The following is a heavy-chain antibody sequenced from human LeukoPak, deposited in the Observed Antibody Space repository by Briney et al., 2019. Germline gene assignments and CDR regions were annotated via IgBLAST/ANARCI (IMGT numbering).Heavy chain of an antibody. CDR2: IWYGGSNK. CDR1: GFTFSSYG. V-gene: IGHV3-30*18. J-gene: IGHJ2*01. CDR3: AKEEVFANWGSEWYFDL. D-gene: IGHD7-27*01. Sequence: PGRSLRLSCAASGFTFSSYGMHWVRQAPGKGLEWVAVIWYGGSNKYYADSVKGRFTISRDNSKNTLYLQMNSLRAEDTAVYYCAKEEVFANWGSEWYFDLWGRGTLVTVFS.